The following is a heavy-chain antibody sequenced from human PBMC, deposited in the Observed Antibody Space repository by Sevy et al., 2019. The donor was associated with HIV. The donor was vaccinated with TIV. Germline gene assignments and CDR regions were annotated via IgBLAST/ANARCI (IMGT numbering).Heavy chain of an antibody. D-gene: IGHD3-10*01. CDR1: GYSISSGYY. V-gene: IGHV4-38-2*02. J-gene: IGHJ2*01. CDR3: AGDGYFGTGNLHWSFVL. CDR2: IYHSGST. Sequence: SETLSLTCTVSGYSISSGYYWGWIRQPPGKGLEWIGSIYHSGSTYYNPSLESRVTISVDTSKNQFSVRLSSVTAADAVVFCCAGDGYFGTGNLHWSFVLWGRGALVTVSS.